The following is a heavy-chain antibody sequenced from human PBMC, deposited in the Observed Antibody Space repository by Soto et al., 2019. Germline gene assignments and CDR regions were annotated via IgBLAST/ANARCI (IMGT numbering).Heavy chain of an antibody. Sequence: SETLSLTCTVSGGSISGYYWSWIRQSPEKGLEYIGYISYSGSTNYNPSLKSRVTTSLDTSKNQFSLKLSSVTAADTAVYYCACIFSGGYGYGFYYYGMDVWGQGTTVTVSS. V-gene: IGHV4-59*08. CDR2: ISYSGST. CDR1: GGSISGYY. D-gene: IGHD5-18*01. CDR3: ACIFSGGYGYGFYYYGMDV. J-gene: IGHJ6*02.